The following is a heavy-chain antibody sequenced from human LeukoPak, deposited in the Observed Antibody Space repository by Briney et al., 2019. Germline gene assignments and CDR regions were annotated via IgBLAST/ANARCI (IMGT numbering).Heavy chain of an antibody. CDR1: GFTFSNAW. V-gene: IGHV3-15*01. CDR2: IKSKTDGGTT. D-gene: IGHD3-22*01. Sequence: GSLLLSCAASGFTFSNAWMSWVRQAPGKGLEWVGRIKSKTDGGTTDYAAPVKGRFTISRDDSKNTLYLQMNSLKTEDTAVYYCTTEAYYYDSSGYYYLFDYWGQGTLVTVSS. CDR3: TTEAYYYDSSGYYYLFDY. J-gene: IGHJ4*02.